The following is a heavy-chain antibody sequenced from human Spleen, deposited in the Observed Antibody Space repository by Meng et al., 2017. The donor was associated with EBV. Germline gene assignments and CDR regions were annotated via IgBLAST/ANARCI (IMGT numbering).Heavy chain of an antibody. D-gene: IGHD5-12*01. J-gene: IGHJ4*02. CDR2: ITPLYGIA. V-gene: IGHV1-69*10. Sequence: QVRRVQSGPGVKKPGASGKVSCKASGDTLTNYGISWVRQTPGQGLEWMGEITPLYGIANYAEKFQGRVTITADTSTSSAYMELSSLTSDDTAVYYCVRDLWLRFGDCVWGQGTLVTVSS. CDR1: GDTLTNYG. CDR3: VRDLWLRFGDCV.